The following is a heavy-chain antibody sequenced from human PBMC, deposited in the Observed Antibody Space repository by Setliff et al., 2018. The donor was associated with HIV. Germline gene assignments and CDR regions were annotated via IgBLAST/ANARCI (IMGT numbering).Heavy chain of an antibody. CDR3: LTDERPGTGWGGS. D-gene: IGHD6-19*01. CDR1: GFPFSSHG. Sequence: GGSLRLSCVSSGFPFSSHGMHWVRQTSGKGLEWVAFIQYDGKIIEYADSVRGRFTISRDDSKNTLILQMNSLTLDDTAVYYCLTDERPGTGWGGSWGQGTLVTSPQ. CDR2: IQYDGKII. J-gene: IGHJ5*02. V-gene: IGHV3-30*02.